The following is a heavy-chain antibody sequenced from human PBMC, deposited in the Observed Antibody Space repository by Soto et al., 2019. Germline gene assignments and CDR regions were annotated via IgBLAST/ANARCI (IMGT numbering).Heavy chain of an antibody. J-gene: IGHJ5*02. CDR2: IYWNDDK. V-gene: IGHV2-5*01. D-gene: IGHD3-3*01. CDR1: GFSLSTSGLG. CDR3: AHLESDFWSGYYESWFDP. Sequence: QITLKESGPPLVKPTQTLTLTCTFSGFSLSTSGLGVGWLRQPPGKALEGLELIYWNDDKRYSPSLKSRLTITKDTSKNQVVLTMTNMDPVDTATYYCAHLESDFWSGYYESWFDPWGQGTLVTVSS.